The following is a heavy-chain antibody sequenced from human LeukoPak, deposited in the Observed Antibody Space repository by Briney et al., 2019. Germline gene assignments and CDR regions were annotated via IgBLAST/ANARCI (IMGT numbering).Heavy chain of an antibody. D-gene: IGHD4-17*01. Sequence: GESLKISCKGSGYSFSSYWIGWVRQMPGKGLEWMGIIFPGDSDTRYSPSFQGQVTISADKSISTAYLQWSSLKASDTAMYYCARPLNGYGATNDYWGQGTLVTVSS. CDR3: ARPLNGYGATNDY. J-gene: IGHJ4*02. V-gene: IGHV5-51*01. CDR2: IFPGDSDT. CDR1: GYSFSSYW.